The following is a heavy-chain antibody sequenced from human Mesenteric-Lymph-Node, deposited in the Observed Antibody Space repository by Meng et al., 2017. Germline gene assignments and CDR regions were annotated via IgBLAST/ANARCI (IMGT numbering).Heavy chain of an antibody. J-gene: IGHJ6*02. CDR3: ARGTGSDDFWSGYSYYYYYYGMDV. CDR1: GFTFSSYW. D-gene: IGHD3-3*01. CDR2: INSDGSST. V-gene: IGHV3-74*01. Sequence: GGSLRLSCAASGFTFSSYWMHWVRQAPGKGLVWVSRINSDGSSTSYADSVKGRFTISRDNAKNTLYLQMNSLRAEDTAVYYCARGTGSDDFWSGYSYYYYYYGMDVWGQGTTVTVSS.